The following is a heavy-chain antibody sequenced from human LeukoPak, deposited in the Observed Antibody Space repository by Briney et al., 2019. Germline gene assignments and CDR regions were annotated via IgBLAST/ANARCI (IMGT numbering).Heavy chain of an antibody. Sequence: SETLSLTCAVSGYSISSGYYWGWIRQPPGQGLEWIGSIYHSGSTYYNPSPKSRVTISVDTSKNQFSLKLSSVTAADTAVYYCAVSTDDYGDPISFDYWGQGTLVTVSS. V-gene: IGHV4-38-2*01. D-gene: IGHD4-17*01. CDR2: IYHSGST. CDR3: AVSTDDYGDPISFDY. CDR1: GYSISSGYY. J-gene: IGHJ4*02.